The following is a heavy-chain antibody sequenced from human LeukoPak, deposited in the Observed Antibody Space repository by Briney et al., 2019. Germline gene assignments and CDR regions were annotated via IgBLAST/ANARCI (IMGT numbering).Heavy chain of an antibody. CDR3: ARDTSDRGGGVFDI. Sequence: GASVKVSCKASGGTFSSYAISWVRQAPGQGLEWMGGIIPIFGTANYAQKFQGRVTITADESTSTAYMELSSLRSEDTAVYYCARDTSDRGGGVFDIWGQGTMVTVSS. J-gene: IGHJ3*02. CDR2: IIPIFGTA. CDR1: GGTFSSYA. V-gene: IGHV1-69*13. D-gene: IGHD2-2*01.